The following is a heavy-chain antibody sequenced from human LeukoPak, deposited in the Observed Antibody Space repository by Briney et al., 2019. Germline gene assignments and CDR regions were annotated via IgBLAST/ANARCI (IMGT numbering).Heavy chain of an antibody. V-gene: IGHV3-7*01. CDR3: SRWVSQYYFDY. CDR2: IHHDESEK. CDR1: GFNFNYYW. J-gene: IGHJ4*02. Sequence: PGGSLRLSCEASGFNFNYYWLGWVRQAPGKGLEWVALIHHDESEKYYVDSVKGRFSISRDNAKSSVYLQMDSLRVDDTAVYYCSRWVSQYYFDYWGQGALVSVSS. D-gene: IGHD5-24*01.